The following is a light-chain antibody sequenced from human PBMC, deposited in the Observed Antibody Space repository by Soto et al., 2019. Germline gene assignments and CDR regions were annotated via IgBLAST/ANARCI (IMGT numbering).Light chain of an antibody. Sequence: QSVLTQPASVSGSPGQSITISCTGTRSDVGGYNYVSWYQQHPRKAPKLMIFEVSNRPSGVSNRFSGSESGNTASLTISGLQAADGADYYCSSDTSTSTLLVFGTGTQLPV. CDR1: RSDVGGYNY. CDR3: SSDTSTSTLLV. CDR2: EVS. J-gene: IGLJ1*01. V-gene: IGLV2-14*01.